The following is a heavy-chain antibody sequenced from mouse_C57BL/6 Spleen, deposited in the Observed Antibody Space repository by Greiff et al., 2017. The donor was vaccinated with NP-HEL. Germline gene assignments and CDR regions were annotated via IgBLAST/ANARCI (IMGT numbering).Heavy chain of an antibody. V-gene: IGHV1-20*01. D-gene: IGHD1-1*01. CDR1: GYSFTGYF. CDR3: ARRGSGSSWFAY. Sequence: VQLKESGPELVKPGDSVKISCKASGYSFTGYFMNWVMQSHGKSLEWIGRINPYNGDTFYNQKFKGKATLTVDKSSSTAHMELRSLTSEDSAVYYCARRGSGSSWFAYWGQGTLVTVSA. J-gene: IGHJ3*01. CDR2: INPYNGDT.